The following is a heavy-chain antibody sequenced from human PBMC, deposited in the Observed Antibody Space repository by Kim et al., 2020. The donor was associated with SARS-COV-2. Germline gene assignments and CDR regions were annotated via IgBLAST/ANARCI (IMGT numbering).Heavy chain of an antibody. Sequence: GESLKISCKGSGYSFTSYWIGWVRQMPGKGLEWMGIIYPGDSDTRYSPSFQGQVTISADKSISTAYLQWSSLKASDTAMYYCAACRYSSRWSSYYYYGMDVRGQGTTVTVAS. D-gene: IGHD6-13*01. CDR3: AACRYSSRWSSYYYYGMDV. CDR2: IYPGDSDT. J-gene: IGHJ6*01. CDR1: GYSFTSYW. V-gene: IGHV5-51*01.